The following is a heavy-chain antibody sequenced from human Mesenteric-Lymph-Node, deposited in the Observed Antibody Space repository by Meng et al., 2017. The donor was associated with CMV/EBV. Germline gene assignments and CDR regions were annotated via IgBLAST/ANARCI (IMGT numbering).Heavy chain of an antibody. CDR1: GFSFDSHG. V-gene: IGHV3-48*04. D-gene: IGHD6-13*01. CDR2: ISSSSSTI. CDR3: ARDRGDGQQLAKFDY. J-gene: IGHJ4*02. Sequence: GESLKISCEASGFSFDSHGMNWVRQAPGKGLEWVASISSSSSTIYYADSVKGRFTISRDNAKNSLYLQMNSLRAEDTAVYYCARDRGDGQQLAKFDYWGQGTLVTVSS.